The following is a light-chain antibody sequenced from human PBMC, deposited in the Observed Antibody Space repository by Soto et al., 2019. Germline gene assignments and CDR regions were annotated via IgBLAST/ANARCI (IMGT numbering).Light chain of an antibody. CDR1: QSVSSY. V-gene: IGKV3-11*01. J-gene: IGKJ3*01. CDR2: DAS. Sequence: ESVLTQAPAPLSLSQGERATLSCRASQSVSSYLAWYQQKPGQAPRLLIYDASNRATGIPARFSGSGSGTDFTLTISSLEPEDFAVYYCQQRSNFGPGTKVDIK. CDR3: QQRSN.